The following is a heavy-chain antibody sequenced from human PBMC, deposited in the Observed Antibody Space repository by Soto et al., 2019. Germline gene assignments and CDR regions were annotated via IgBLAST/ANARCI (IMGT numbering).Heavy chain of an antibody. V-gene: IGHV3-30*18. CDR3: AKDHYGGEDY. Sequence: SLRLSCAASGFTFSSYGMHWVRQAPGKGLEWVAVISYDGSNKYYADSVKGRFTISRDNSKNTLYLQMNSLRAEGTAVYYCAKDHYGGEDYWGQGTLVTVSS. D-gene: IGHD4-17*01. J-gene: IGHJ4*02. CDR2: ISYDGSNK. CDR1: GFTFSSYG.